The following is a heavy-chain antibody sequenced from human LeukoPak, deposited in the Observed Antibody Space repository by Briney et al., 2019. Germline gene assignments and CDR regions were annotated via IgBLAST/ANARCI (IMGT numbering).Heavy chain of an antibody. CDR2: IKQDGSEK. Sequence: PGGSLRLSCAASGFTFSSYWMSWVRQAPGKGLEWVANIKQDGSEKYYVDSVKGRFTISRDNAKNSLYLQMNSLRAEDTAVYYCARGLLLWFGEFGDAFDIWGQGTMVTVSS. D-gene: IGHD3-10*01. J-gene: IGHJ3*02. V-gene: IGHV3-7*01. CDR3: ARGLLLWFGEFGDAFDI. CDR1: GFTFSSYW.